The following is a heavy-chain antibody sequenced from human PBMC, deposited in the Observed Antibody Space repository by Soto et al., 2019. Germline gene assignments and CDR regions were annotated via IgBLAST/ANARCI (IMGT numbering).Heavy chain of an antibody. J-gene: IGHJ4*02. CDR3: ARDREYCSGDNCYETGSDY. V-gene: IGHV3-7*01. CDR2: IKQDGSEK. CDR1: GFTFSSYW. Sequence: GSLRLSCAASGFTFSSYWMSWVRQAPGKGLEWVANIKQDGSEKYYVDSVKGRFTISRDNAKNSLYLQMNSLRAEDTAVYYCARDREYCSGDNCYETGSDYWGQGTLVTVSS. D-gene: IGHD2-15*01.